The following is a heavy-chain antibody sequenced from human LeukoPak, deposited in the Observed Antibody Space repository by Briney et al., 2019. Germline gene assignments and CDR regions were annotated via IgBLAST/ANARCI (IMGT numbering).Heavy chain of an antibody. V-gene: IGHV5-51*01. Sequence: GESLEISCKGSGYSFTSYWIGWVRQMPGKGLEWMGIIYPCDSDTRYSPSFQGQVTISADKSISTAYLQWSSLKASDTAMYYCARQKEDVAAAGTSYYYYYGMDVWGQGTTVTVSS. CDR2: IYPCDSDT. CDR3: ARQKEDVAAAGTSYYYYYGMDV. CDR1: GYSFTSYW. J-gene: IGHJ6*02. D-gene: IGHD6-13*01.